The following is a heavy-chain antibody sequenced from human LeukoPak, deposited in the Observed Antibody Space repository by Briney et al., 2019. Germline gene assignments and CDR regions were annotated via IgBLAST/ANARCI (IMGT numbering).Heavy chain of an antibody. J-gene: IGHJ3*02. V-gene: IGHV4-59*01. CDR3: ARGGWLQPDAFDI. Sequence: SETRSLTCTVSGGSISSYYWSWIRQPPGKGLEWIGYIYYSGSTNYNPSLKSRVTISVDTSKNQFSLKLSSVTAADTAVYYCARGGWLQPDAFDIWGQGTMVTVSS. CDR2: IYYSGST. D-gene: IGHD5-24*01. CDR1: GGSISSYY.